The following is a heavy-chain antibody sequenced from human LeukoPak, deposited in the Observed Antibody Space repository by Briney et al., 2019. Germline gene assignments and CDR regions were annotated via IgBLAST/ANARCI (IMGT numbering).Heavy chain of an antibody. Sequence: GGSLRLSCAASGFTFSSYSMNWVRQAPGKGLEWVSSISSSSYIYYADSVKGRFTISRDNAKNSLYLQMNSLRAEDTAVYYCARSLYSGSPSGYWGQGTLVTVSS. V-gene: IGHV3-21*01. D-gene: IGHD1-26*01. CDR1: GFTFSSYS. CDR2: ISSSSYI. CDR3: ARSLYSGSPSGY. J-gene: IGHJ4*02.